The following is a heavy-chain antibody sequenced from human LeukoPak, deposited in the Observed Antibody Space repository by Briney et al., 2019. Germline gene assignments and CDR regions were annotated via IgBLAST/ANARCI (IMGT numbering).Heavy chain of an antibody. Sequence: SGGSLRLSCAASGFTFSSYAMHWVRQAPGKGLEWVAVISYDGSNKYYADSVKGRFTISRDNAKNSLFLQMNSLRAEDTAVYYCAREMSGSGKSYWGQGNLVTASS. CDR1: GFTFSSYA. D-gene: IGHD3-10*01. CDR3: AREMSGSGKSY. V-gene: IGHV3-30*04. J-gene: IGHJ4*02. CDR2: ISYDGSNK.